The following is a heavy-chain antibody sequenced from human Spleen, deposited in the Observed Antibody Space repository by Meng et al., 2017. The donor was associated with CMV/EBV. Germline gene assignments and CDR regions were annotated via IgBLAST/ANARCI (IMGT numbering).Heavy chain of an antibody. CDR3: ATVPGLGYCSSTSCYTGGY. CDR2: IFYTGSA. D-gene: IGHD2-2*02. V-gene: IGHV4-61*08. J-gene: IGHJ4*02. Sequence: SETLSLTCTVSGDSIGSGDYWSWIRQPPGKGLEWIGYIFYTGSANYNPSLKSRVTISVDTSKNQFSLNLTSVTAADTAVYYCATVPGLGYCSSTSCYTGGYWGQGTLVTVSS. CDR1: GDSIGSGDY.